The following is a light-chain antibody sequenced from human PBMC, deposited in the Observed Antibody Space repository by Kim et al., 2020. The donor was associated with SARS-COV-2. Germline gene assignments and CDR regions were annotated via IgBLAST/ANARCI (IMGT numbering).Light chain of an antibody. CDR1: QDISNY. J-gene: IGKJ1*01. CDR2: DTS. Sequence: ASVGDRVTITCQASQDISNYLDWYQQKPGKVPKLLIYDTSTLQSGVPSRFSGSGSGTDFTLTISSLQPEDIATYYCQQYNSAPRTFGQGTKVDIK. CDR3: QQYNSAPRT. V-gene: IGKV1-27*01.